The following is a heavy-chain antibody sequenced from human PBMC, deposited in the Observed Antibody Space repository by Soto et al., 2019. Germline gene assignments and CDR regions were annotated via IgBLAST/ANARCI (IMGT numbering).Heavy chain of an antibody. V-gene: IGHV4-31*03. Sequence: QVQLQESGPGLVKPSQTLSLTCTVSGGSISSGGYYWSWIRQHPGKGLEWIGYIYYSGSTYYNPSPWSRVTIAVDPSKTQFSLKLSSVTFSATAVYYCASGVRRSPGMDFWGQGTTVTVSS. CDR3: ASGVRRSPGMDF. CDR1: GGSISSGGYY. CDR2: IYYSGST. J-gene: IGHJ6*02. D-gene: IGHD3-10*01.